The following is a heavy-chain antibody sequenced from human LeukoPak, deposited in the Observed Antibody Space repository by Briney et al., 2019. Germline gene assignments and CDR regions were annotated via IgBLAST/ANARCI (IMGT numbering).Heavy chain of an antibody. Sequence: GGSLRLSCAASGFTFSSYGMHWVRQAPGKGLEWVAVIWYDGSNKYYADSVKGRFTISRDNSKNTLYLQMNSLRAEDTAVYYCARDRTLLLLPDYWGQGTLVTVTA. CDR2: IWYDGSNK. V-gene: IGHV3-33*01. CDR1: GFTFSSYG. J-gene: IGHJ4*02. D-gene: IGHD2-15*01. CDR3: ARDRTLLLLPDY.